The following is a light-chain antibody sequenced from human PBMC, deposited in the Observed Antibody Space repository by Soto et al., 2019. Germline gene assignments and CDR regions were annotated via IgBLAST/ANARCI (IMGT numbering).Light chain of an antibody. CDR3: QQFGNYPLT. CDR1: QSVSSN. J-gene: IGKJ4*01. V-gene: IGKV3-15*01. Sequence: IVMTQCPATRAVCTGKRASVAGMASQSVSSNLAWYQQKPGQAPRLLIYGASTRATGIPARFSGSGSGTEFTLTISSLQSEDFAVYYCQQFGNYPLTFGGGAKVDI. CDR2: GAS.